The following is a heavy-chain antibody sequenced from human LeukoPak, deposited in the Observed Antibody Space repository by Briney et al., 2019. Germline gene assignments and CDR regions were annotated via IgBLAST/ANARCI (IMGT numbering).Heavy chain of an antibody. CDR1: GFIFSSYA. CDR2: ISGSGVST. D-gene: IGHD6-13*01. J-gene: IGHJ4*02. CDR3: ARAIPIAPAGIGPFDY. V-gene: IGHV3-23*01. Sequence: PGGSLRLSCAASGFIFSSYAMNWVRQAPGKGLEWVSGISGSGVSTYYADSVKGRFTISRDNSKNTLYLQMNSLRAEDTAVYYCARAIPIAPAGIGPFDYWGQGTLVTVSS.